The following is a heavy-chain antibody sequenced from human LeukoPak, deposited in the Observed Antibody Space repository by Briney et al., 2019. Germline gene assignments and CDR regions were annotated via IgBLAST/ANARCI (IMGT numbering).Heavy chain of an antibody. CDR2: ISSSFTT. Sequence: GGSLRLSCAASGFTFSSYGMHWVRQAPGKGLEWVPYISSSFTTNYADSVKGRFTISRDNAKNSLYLQMNSLRAEDTAVYYCARLYSYDSLDYWGQGTLVTVSS. V-gene: IGHV3-48*04. CDR1: GFTFSSYG. CDR3: ARLYSYDSLDY. D-gene: IGHD3-16*02. J-gene: IGHJ4*02.